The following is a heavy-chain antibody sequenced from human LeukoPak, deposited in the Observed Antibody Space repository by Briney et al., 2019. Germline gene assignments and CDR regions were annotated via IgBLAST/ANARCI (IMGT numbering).Heavy chain of an antibody. CDR3: ARERIGINWCDP. J-gene: IGHJ5*02. CDR2: IWYDGSNK. V-gene: IGHV3-33*01. Sequence: GRSLRLSCAASGFTFSSYGMHWVRQAPGKGLEWVAVIWYDGSNKYYADSVKGRFTISRDNSKNTLYLQMNSLRAEDTAVYYCARERIGINWCDPWGREPWSPSPQ. CDR1: GFTFSSYG. D-gene: IGHD1-26*01.